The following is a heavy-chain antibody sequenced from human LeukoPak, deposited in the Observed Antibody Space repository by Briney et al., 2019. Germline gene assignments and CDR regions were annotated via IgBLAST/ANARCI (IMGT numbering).Heavy chain of an antibody. CDR3: ARDFDLDDYSRYDHFGS. CDR2: INTKSGGT. J-gene: IGHJ4*02. V-gene: IGHV1-2*02. CDR1: GYTFTGYY. D-gene: IGHD4-11*01. Sequence: ASVKVSCKASGYTFTGYYMHWVRQAPGQGLEWMGWINTKSGGTKYTQKFQDRVTMTRDTSINTAYMELSRLTSDDTAMYYCARDFDLDDYSRYDHFGSWGQGTLVTVSS.